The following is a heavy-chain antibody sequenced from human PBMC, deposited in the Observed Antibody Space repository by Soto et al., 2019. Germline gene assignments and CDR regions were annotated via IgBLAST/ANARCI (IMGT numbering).Heavy chain of an antibody. V-gene: IGHV1-69*01. J-gene: IGHJ5*02. CDR3: ARDQAVLFPYYGDFMENWFDP. Sequence: QVQLVQSGAEVKKPGSSVKVSCKASGGTFSSYAISWVRQAPGQGLEWMGGIIPIFGTANYAQKFQGRVTITADESTSTAYMELSSLRSEDTAVYYCARDQAVLFPYYGDFMENWFDPWGQGTLVTVSS. CDR1: GGTFSSYA. D-gene: IGHD4-17*01. CDR2: IIPIFGTA.